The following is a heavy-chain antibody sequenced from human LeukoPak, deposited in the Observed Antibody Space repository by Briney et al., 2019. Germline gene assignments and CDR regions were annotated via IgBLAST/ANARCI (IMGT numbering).Heavy chain of an antibody. CDR1: GYTFNQYG. CDR3: ARESTSWSFEY. J-gene: IGHJ4*02. Sequence: ASVTVSCKASGYTFNQYGINWVRQAPGQGLEWMGLISVYKGKTDYLQRVQGRITMTADTSASTAFTELTSLRSDDTAVYFCARESTSWSFEYWGQGTLVTVS. CDR2: ISVYKGKT. V-gene: IGHV1-18*01. D-gene: IGHD6-19*01.